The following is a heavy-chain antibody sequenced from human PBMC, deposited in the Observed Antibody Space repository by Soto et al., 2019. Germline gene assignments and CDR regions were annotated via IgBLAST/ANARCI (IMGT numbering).Heavy chain of an antibody. CDR2: IYYSGST. V-gene: IGHV4-59*01. CDR1: GGSISSYY. J-gene: IGHJ6*02. Sequence: SETLSLTCTVSGGSISSYYWSWIRQPPGKGLEWIGYIYYSGSTNYNPSLKSRVTISVDTSKNQFSLKLSSVTAADTAVCYCARAHCTNGVCYTGDYYYGMDVWGQGTTVTVSS. D-gene: IGHD2-8*01. CDR3: ARAHCTNGVCYTGDYYYGMDV.